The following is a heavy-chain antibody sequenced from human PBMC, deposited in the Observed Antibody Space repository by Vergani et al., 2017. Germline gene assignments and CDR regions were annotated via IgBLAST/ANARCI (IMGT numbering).Heavy chain of an antibody. Sequence: QVQLVQSGAEVKKPGASVKVSCKASGYTFTSYYMHWVRQAPGQGLEWMGIINPSGGSTSYAQKFQGRVTMTRDTSTSTGYMELSSLRSEETAVYYCARAPGVGNYYFDYWGQGTLVTVSS. CDR2: INPSGGST. CDR1: GYTFTSYY. D-gene: IGHD1-7*01. V-gene: IGHV1-46*01. CDR3: ARAPGVGNYYFDY. J-gene: IGHJ4*02.